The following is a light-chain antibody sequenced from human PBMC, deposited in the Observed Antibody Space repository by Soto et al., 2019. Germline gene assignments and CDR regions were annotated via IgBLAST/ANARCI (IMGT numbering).Light chain of an antibody. CDR2: DVS. CDR3: SSYTSSNTDV. V-gene: IGLV2-18*02. J-gene: IGLJ1*01. CDR1: SSDVGSYNR. Sequence: QSALTQPPSVSGSPGQSVTISCTGTSSDVGSYNRVSWYQQPPGTAPKLMIYDVSNRPSGVPDRFSGSKSGNTASLTISGLQAEDEADYCCSSYTSSNTDVFGTGTKLTVL.